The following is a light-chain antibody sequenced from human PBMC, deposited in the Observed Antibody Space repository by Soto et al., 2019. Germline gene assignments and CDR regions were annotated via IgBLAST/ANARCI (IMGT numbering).Light chain of an antibody. J-gene: IGLJ1*01. CDR3: CSYGGSRPYV. Sequence: QSVLTQPASVSGSPGQSITISCTGTDNDIGTYNLVSWYQQCPGTAPKVIIFDVSSRPPGVSSRFSGSKSGNTASLTISALQAEDEADYYCCSYGGSRPYVFGTGTKVTVL. CDR1: DNDIGTYNL. V-gene: IGLV2-23*02. CDR2: DVS.